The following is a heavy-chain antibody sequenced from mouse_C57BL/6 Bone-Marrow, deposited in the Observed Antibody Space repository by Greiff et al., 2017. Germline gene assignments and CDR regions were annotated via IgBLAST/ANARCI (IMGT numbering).Heavy chain of an antibody. CDR1: GYTFTDYN. D-gene: IGHD1-1*01. CDR3: YYYGSSPYWYFDV. J-gene: IGHJ1*03. Sequence: EVQLQQSGPELVKPGASVKMSCKASGYTFTDYNMHWVKQSHGKSLEWIGYINPNNGGTSYNQKFKGKATLTVNKSSSTAYMELRSLTSEDSAVYYCYYYGSSPYWYFDVWGTGTTVTVSS. CDR2: INPNNGGT. V-gene: IGHV1-22*01.